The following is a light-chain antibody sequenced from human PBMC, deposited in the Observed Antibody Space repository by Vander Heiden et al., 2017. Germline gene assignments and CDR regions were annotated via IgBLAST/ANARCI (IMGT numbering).Light chain of an antibody. CDR1: QSVLYSSNNKTY. CDR3: QQYYTTLT. Sequence: DIVMPQSPDSLAVSLGERATINCKSSQSVLYSSNNKTYLAWYRQKPGQPPELLIYWASTRESGVPDRFSDSGSGTDFTLTISSLQAEDVAVYYCQQYYTTLTFGQGTRLEIK. CDR2: WAS. J-gene: IGKJ5*01. V-gene: IGKV4-1*01.